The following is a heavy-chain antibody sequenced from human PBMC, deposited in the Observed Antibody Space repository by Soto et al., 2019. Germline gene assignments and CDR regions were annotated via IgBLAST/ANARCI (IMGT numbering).Heavy chain of an antibody. Sequence: PGGSLRLSCEASGFTFTTYAMTWVRQAPGKGLEWVSGISAGGGNTYYADSVKGRFTISRDNSKNTLYLQMNSLRTGDTAIYYCARDDEGGSYCDLGYWGQGTLVTVS. D-gene: IGHD3-10*01. CDR2: ISAGGGNT. V-gene: IGHV3-23*01. CDR3: ARDDEGGSYCDLGY. J-gene: IGHJ4*02. CDR1: GFTFTTYA.